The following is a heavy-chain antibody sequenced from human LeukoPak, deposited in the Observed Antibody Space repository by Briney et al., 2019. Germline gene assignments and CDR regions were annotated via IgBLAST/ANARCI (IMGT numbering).Heavy chain of an antibody. Sequence: GRSLRLSCAASGFTFSSYGMHWVRQAPGKGLAWVAVISYDGSNKYYADSVKGRFTISRDNSKNTLYLQMNSLRAEDTAVYYCAKDWQQQCLDYWGQGTLVTVSS. V-gene: IGHV3-30*18. CDR1: GFTFSSYG. CDR2: ISYDGSNK. J-gene: IGHJ4*02. D-gene: IGHD6-13*01. CDR3: AKDWQQQCLDY.